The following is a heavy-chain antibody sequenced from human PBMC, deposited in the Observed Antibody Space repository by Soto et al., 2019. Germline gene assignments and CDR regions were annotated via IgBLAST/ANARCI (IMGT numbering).Heavy chain of an antibody. Sequence: PSETLSLTCTVSGGSISSSSYYWGWIRQPPGKGLEWIGSIYYSRSTYYNPSLNSRVTISVDTSKNQFSLKLSSVTAADMAVYYCARGITMVREVLLDDFDIWGQGTMVTVSS. CDR1: GGSISSSSYY. J-gene: IGHJ3*02. D-gene: IGHD3-10*01. CDR2: IYYSRST. CDR3: ARGITMVREVLLDDFDI. V-gene: IGHV4-39*07.